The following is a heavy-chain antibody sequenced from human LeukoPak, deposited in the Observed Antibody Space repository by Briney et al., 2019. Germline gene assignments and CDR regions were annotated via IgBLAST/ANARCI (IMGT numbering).Heavy chain of an antibody. Sequence: SETLSLTCAVSGVSITTGYNWGWIRQPPGKGLEWIGSISHSGNTYYNPSLKSRVTISVDTSKNQFSLELSSLIAADTAVYYCARVRGFFGVVIINWFDPWGQGTLVTVSS. CDR1: GVSITTGYN. D-gene: IGHD3-3*01. CDR2: ISHSGNT. J-gene: IGHJ5*02. CDR3: ARVRGFFGVVIINWFDP. V-gene: IGHV4-38-2*01.